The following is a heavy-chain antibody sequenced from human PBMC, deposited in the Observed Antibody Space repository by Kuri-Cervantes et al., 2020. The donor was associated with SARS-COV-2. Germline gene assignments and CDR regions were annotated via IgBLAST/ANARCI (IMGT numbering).Heavy chain of an antibody. J-gene: IGHJ4*02. CDR2: IYYSGST. CDR3: ATHDFWSGSTFDY. V-gene: IGHV4-39*01. CDR1: GGSISSSSYY. Sequence: GSLRLSCTVSGGSISSSSYYWGWIRQPPGKGLEWIGSIYYSGSTYYNPSLESRVTISVDTSKNQFSLKLSSVTAADTAVYYCATHDFWSGSTFDYWGQGTLVTVSS. D-gene: IGHD3-3*01.